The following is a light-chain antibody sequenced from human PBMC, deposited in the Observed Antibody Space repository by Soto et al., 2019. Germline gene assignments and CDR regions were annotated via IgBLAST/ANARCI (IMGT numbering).Light chain of an antibody. CDR2: DDT. J-gene: IGLJ1*01. Sequence: YELTQPPSVSVAPGQTARITCGGNNIGAYSVYWYQQKPGQAPVLVVYDDTNRPSGIPGRFSGSNSGNTATLTISSVEAGDEAAYYCQVWDSDSDPSYVFGGGTKVTVL. CDR3: QVWDSDSDPSYV. CDR1: NIGAYS. V-gene: IGLV3-21*02.